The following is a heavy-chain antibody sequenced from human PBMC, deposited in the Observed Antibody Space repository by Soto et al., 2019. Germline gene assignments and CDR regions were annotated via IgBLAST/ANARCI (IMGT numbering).Heavy chain of an antibody. V-gene: IGHV1-3*01. CDR2: INAGNGNT. J-gene: IGHJ6*02. Sequence: ASVKVSCKASGYTFTSYAMHWVRQAPGQRLEWMGWINAGNGNTKYSQKFQGRVTITRDTSASTAYMELSSLRSEDTAVYYCAREYDFWSGYYYYYYYGMDVWGQGTTVTVSS. D-gene: IGHD3-3*01. CDR1: GYTFTSYA. CDR3: AREYDFWSGYYYYYYYGMDV.